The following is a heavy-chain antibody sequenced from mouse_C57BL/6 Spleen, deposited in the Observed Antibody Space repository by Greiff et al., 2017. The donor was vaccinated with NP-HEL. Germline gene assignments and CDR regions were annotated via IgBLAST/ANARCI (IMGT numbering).Heavy chain of an antibody. J-gene: IGHJ4*01. V-gene: IGHV1-53*01. D-gene: IGHD1-1*01. CDR1: GYTFTSYW. Sequence: VQLQQSGTELVKPGASVKLSCKASGYTFTSYWMHWVKQRPGQGLEWIGNINPSNGGTNYNEKFKSKATLTVDKSSSTAYMQLSSLTSEDSAVYYCARCEFITTVVATSDYAMDYWGQGTSVTVSS. CDR2: INPSNGGT. CDR3: ARCEFITTVVATSDYAMDY.